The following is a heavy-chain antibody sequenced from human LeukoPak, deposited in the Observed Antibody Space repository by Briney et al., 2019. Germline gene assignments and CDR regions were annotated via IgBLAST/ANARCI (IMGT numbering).Heavy chain of an antibody. J-gene: IGHJ3*02. Sequence: PGGSLRLSCAASGFTFSSDAMSWVRQAPGKGLEWVSTISRNGGTIYYADSVKGRFTISRDNAKNSLYLQMNSLRAEDTAVYYCARGEQLERPLGAFDIWGQGTMVTVSS. CDR1: GFTFSSDA. V-gene: IGHV3-23*01. CDR3: ARGEQLERPLGAFDI. D-gene: IGHD1-1*01. CDR2: ISRNGGTI.